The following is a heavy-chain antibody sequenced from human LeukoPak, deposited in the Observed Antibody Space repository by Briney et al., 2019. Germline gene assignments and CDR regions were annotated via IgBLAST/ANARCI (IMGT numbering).Heavy chain of an antibody. V-gene: IGHV4-34*01. Sequence: SETLSLTCAVYGGSFSGYYWSWIRQPPGKGLEWIGEINHSGSTNYNPSLKSRVTISVDTSKNQFSLKLSSVTAADTAVYYCARLTYDFWSGYYTRVFDYWGQGTLVTVSS. CDR2: INHSGST. J-gene: IGHJ4*02. CDR1: GGSFSGYY. D-gene: IGHD3-3*01. CDR3: ARLTYDFWSGYYTRVFDY.